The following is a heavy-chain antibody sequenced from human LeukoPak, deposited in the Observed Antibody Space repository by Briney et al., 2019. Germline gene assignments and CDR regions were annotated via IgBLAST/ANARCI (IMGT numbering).Heavy chain of an antibody. CDR3: ATHRYNWNLRDYYYMDV. Sequence: GASVKVSCKASGYTFTSYGISWVRQAPGQGLEWMGWINPNSGGTNYAQKFQGRVTMTRDTSISTAYMELSRLRSDDTAVYYCATHRYNWNLRDYYYMDVWGKGTTVTVSS. D-gene: IGHD1-1*01. CDR2: INPNSGGT. CDR1: GYTFTSYG. J-gene: IGHJ6*03. V-gene: IGHV1-2*02.